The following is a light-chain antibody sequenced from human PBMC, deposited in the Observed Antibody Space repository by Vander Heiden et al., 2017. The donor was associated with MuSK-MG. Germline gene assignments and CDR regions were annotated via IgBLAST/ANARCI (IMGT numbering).Light chain of an antibody. CDR2: AAS. CDR3: QQSFGTLYS. V-gene: IGKV1-39*01. CDR1: QSITNS. Sequence: DIQMTQSPSSLSASVGDRVTITCRASQSITNSLNWYQQKPGKPPNLLIYAASSLQSGVPSRFSGSGYGTDFTLTISSLQTEDFATYYCQQSFGTLYSFGQGTKLEI. J-gene: IGKJ2*01.